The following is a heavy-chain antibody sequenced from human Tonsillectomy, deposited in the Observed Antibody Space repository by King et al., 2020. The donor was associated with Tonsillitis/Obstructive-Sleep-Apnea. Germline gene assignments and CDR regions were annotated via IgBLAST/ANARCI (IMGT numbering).Heavy chain of an antibody. Sequence: QLQESGPGLVKPSETLSLTCTVSGGSISSYYWSWVRPPPGKGLECIGYIYYSGSTNYNPSLKSRVTISVDTSKNQFSLKLSSVTAADTAVYYCAREGAEMKAFYIWGQGTMVTVSS. CDR2: IYYSGST. CDR3: AREGAEMKAFYI. CDR1: GGSISSYY. J-gene: IGHJ3*02. V-gene: IGHV4-59*01. D-gene: IGHD3-16*01.